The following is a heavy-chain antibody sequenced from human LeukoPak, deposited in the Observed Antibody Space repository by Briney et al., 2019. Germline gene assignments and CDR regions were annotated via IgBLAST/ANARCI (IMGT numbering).Heavy chain of an antibody. J-gene: IGHJ4*02. CDR3: ALATVTTYYFDY. D-gene: IGHD4-17*01. Sequence: PSETLSLTCAVYGGSFSGYYWSWIRQPSGKGLEWIGEINHSGSTNYNPSLKSRVTISVDTSKNQFSLKLSSVTAADTAVYYCALATVTTYYFDYWGQGTLVTVSS. CDR1: GGSFSGYY. CDR2: INHSGST. V-gene: IGHV4-34*01.